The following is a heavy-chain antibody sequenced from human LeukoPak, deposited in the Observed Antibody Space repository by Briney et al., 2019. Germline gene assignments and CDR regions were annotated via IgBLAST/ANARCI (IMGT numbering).Heavy chain of an antibody. Sequence: GGSLRLSCAASGFIFSSHGMHWVRQAPGKGLEWVAVISYDGSSEYYADSVQGRFIISRDNSKNTLYLQMNSLRAEDTAVYYCAKDRESMVRDGAFDIWGQGTMVSVSS. D-gene: IGHD3-10*02. V-gene: IGHV3-30*18. CDR1: GFIFSSHG. CDR2: ISYDGSSE. J-gene: IGHJ3*02. CDR3: AKDRESMVRDGAFDI.